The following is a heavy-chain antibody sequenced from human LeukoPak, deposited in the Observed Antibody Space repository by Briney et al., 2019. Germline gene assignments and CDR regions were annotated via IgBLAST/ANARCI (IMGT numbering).Heavy chain of an antibody. CDR2: INHSGST. D-gene: IGHD6-13*01. Sequence: SETLSLTCAVYGGSFSGYYWSWIRQPPGKGLEWIGEINHSGSTNYNPSLKSRVTISRDTSKNQFSLKLSSVTAADTAVYYCAGGYSSNWHYFEYWGQGTLVTVSS. CDR3: AGGYSSNWHYFEY. CDR1: GGSFSGYY. J-gene: IGHJ4*02. V-gene: IGHV4-34*01.